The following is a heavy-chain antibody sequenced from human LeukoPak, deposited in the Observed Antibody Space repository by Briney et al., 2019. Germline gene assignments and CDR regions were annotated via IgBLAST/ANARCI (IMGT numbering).Heavy chain of an antibody. J-gene: IGHJ5*02. CDR3: ARGEEIVVVPEKLNWFDP. D-gene: IGHD2-2*01. Sequence: PSETLSLTCTVSGGSISSSSYYWGWIRQPPGKGLEWIGSIYYSGSTYYNPSLKSRVTISVDTSKNQFSLKLSSVTAADTAVYYCARGEEIVVVPEKLNWFDPWGQGTLVTVSS. CDR1: GGSISSSSYY. V-gene: IGHV4-39*01. CDR2: IYYSGST.